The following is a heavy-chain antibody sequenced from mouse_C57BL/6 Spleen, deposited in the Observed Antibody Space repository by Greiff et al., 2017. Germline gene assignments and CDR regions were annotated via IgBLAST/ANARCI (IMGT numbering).Heavy chain of an antibody. D-gene: IGHD2-4*01. CDR1: GYTFTDYE. V-gene: IGHV1-15*01. J-gene: IGHJ4*01. CDR3: TRDYYDYDDDAVGC. Sequence: QVQLQQSGAELVRPGASVTLSCKASGYTFTDYEMHWVKQTPVHGLEWIGAIDPETGGTAYNQKFKGKAILTADKSSSTAYMELRSLTSEDSAVYYCTRDYYDYDDDAVGCWGQGTSVTVSS. CDR2: IDPETGGT.